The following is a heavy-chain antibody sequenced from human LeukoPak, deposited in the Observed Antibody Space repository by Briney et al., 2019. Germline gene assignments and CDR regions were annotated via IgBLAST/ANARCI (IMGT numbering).Heavy chain of an antibody. V-gene: IGHV4-38-2*02. CDR3: ARGSRTNWFDP. CDR1: GYSISSGYY. D-gene: IGHD6-13*01. CDR2: IYHSGST. J-gene: IGHJ5*02. Sequence: KPSETLSLTCTVSGYSISSGYYWGWIRQPPGKGLERIGSIYHSGSTYYNPSLKSRVTISVDTSKNQFSLKLSSVTAADTAVYYCARGSRTNWFDPWGQGTLVTVSS.